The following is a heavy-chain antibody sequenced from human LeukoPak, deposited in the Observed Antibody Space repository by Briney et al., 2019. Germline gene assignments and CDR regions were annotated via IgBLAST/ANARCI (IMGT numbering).Heavy chain of an antibody. CDR2: INHSGST. Sequence: SETLSLTCAVYGGSFSGYYWSWIRQPPGKGLEWIGEINHSGSTNYNPSLKSRVTISVDTSKNQFSLKLSSVTAADTAVYYWARRVRIAAAGRFDPWGQGTLVTVSS. CDR1: GGSFSGYY. V-gene: IGHV4-34*01. D-gene: IGHD6-13*01. J-gene: IGHJ5*02. CDR3: ARRVRIAAAGRFDP.